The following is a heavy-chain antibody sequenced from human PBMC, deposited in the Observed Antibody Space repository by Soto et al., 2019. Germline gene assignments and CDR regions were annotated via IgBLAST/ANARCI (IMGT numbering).Heavy chain of an antibody. CDR2: IYHSGST. D-gene: IGHD6-13*01. CDR1: GGSISSSNW. CDR3: ARLQQLGHFDY. Sequence: QVQLQESGPGLVKPSGTLSLTCAVSGGSISSSNWWSWVRQPPGKGLEWIGEIYHSGSTNYNPSPKSRVTLSVDRAKSQCSLKLSSVTAADPAVYYCARLQQLGHFDYWGQGTLVTVSS. V-gene: IGHV4-4*02. J-gene: IGHJ4*02.